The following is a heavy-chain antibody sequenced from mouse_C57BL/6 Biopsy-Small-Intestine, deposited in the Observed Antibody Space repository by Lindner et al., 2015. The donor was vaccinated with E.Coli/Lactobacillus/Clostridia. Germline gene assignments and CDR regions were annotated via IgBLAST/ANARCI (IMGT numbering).Heavy chain of an antibody. CDR2: ISANNGDT. D-gene: IGHD2-13*01. Sequence: SVKVSCKTSGYTFTSYGISWFRQAPGQGLEWLGWISANNGDTNYALRLQGRITLTTDTSTTTAYMELRSLRSDDTAVYYCARRHDYKGFDPWGQGTLVTVSS. V-gene: IGHV1-7*01. CDR3: ARRHDYKGFDP. CDR1: GYTFTSYG. J-gene: IGHJ4*01.